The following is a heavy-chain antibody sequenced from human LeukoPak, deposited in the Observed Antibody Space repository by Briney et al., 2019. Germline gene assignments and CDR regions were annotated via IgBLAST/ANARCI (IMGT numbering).Heavy chain of an antibody. Sequence: GGSLRLSCAASGFTFSSYSMNWVRQAPGKGLEWVSSITSTSSHVYYADSVKGRFTISRDNAKSSLFLQMNSLRAEDTAVYYCASRPYDNSGYYYVWGQGTLVTVSS. CDR3: ASRPYDNSGYYYV. V-gene: IGHV3-21*06. D-gene: IGHD3-22*01. CDR2: ITSTSSHV. CDR1: GFTFSSYS. J-gene: IGHJ4*02.